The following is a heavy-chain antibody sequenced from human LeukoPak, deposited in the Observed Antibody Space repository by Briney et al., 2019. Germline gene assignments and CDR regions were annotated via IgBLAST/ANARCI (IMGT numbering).Heavy chain of an antibody. CDR1: GGSFSGYY. J-gene: IGHJ4*02. D-gene: IGHD6-19*01. CDR3: ARPRTYSSGWYYY. CDR2: INHSGST. Sequence: SETLSLTCAVYGGSFSGYYWSWIRQPPGKGLEWIGEINHSGSTYYNPSLKSRVTISVDTSKNQFSLKLSSVTAADTAVYYCARPRTYSSGWYYYWGQGTLVTVSS. V-gene: IGHV4-34*01.